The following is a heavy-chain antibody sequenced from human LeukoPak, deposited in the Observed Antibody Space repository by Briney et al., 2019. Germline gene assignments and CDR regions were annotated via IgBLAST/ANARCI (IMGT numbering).Heavy chain of an antibody. CDR2: INPSGGST. CDR3: AYIVVVPAIADY. J-gene: IGHJ4*02. CDR1: GYTFTSYY. D-gene: IGHD2-2*01. V-gene: IGHV1-46*03. Sequence: ASVKVSCKASGYTFTSYYMHWVRQAPGQGLEWMGIINPSGGSTSYAQKFQGRVTMTRDTSTGTVYMELSSLRSEDTAVYYCAYIVVVPAIADYWGQGTLVTVSS.